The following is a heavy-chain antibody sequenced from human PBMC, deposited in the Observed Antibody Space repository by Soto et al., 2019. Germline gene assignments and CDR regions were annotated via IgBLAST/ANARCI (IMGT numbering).Heavy chain of an antibody. D-gene: IGHD5-12*01. CDR1: GFTFSTYS. Sequence: EVQLVESGGGLVQPGVSLRLSCAASGFTFSTYSMNWDRQAPGKGLEWISYITKSSRTIYYADSVKGRFTISRDNAKNSLYLQMNSLRAEDTAVYYCTRDHGYGYGMDVWGQGTTVTVSS. J-gene: IGHJ6*02. V-gene: IGHV3-48*01. CDR3: TRDHGYGYGMDV. CDR2: ITKSSRTI.